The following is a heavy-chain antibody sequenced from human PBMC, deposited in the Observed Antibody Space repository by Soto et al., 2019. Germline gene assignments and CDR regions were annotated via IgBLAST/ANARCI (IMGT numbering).Heavy chain of an antibody. CDR2: ISAYTDDP. J-gene: IGHJ5*02. V-gene: IGHV1-18*01. D-gene: IGHD2-2*01. CDR1: GNTFTNFG. CDR3: ARVIPGAEAWFEP. Sequence: ASVKVSCKASGNTFTNFGVTWVRQAPGQGLEWMGWISAYTDDPNYAQKFQGRVTMTIDTSTSTAYLDLRSLTSDDTAVYFWARVIPGAEAWFEPWGQGTLVTVCS.